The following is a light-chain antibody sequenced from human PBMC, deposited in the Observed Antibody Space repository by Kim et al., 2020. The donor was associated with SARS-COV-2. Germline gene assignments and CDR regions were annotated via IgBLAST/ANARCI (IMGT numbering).Light chain of an antibody. V-gene: IGKV1-33*01. Sequence: SASVGDRVTITCRATQDISNYLKWYQQKPGKAPKLLIHDASNLETGFPSRFSGGGSGTFFTFTISSLQPEDIATYYCQQYHALPRTFGQGTKLEI. CDR2: DAS. CDR3: QQYHALPRT. J-gene: IGKJ2*01. CDR1: QDISNY.